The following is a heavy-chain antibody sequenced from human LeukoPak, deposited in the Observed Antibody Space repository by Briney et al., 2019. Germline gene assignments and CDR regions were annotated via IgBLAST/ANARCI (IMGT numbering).Heavy chain of an antibody. D-gene: IGHD2-15*01. J-gene: IGHJ5*02. CDR3: AIYPLRCYFDP. CDR1: GGTFSSYA. Sequence: GASVTVSFTGSGGTFSSYAISWVRQAPGQGREWMGGIIPIFGTANYAQKFQGRVTIPTDESTSTSFMELSSLRSDDTAVYYCAIYPLRCYFDPWGQGTLVTVSS. V-gene: IGHV1-69*05. CDR2: IIPIFGTA.